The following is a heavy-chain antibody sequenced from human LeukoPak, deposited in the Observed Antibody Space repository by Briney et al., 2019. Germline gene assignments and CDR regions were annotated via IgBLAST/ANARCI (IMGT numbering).Heavy chain of an antibody. CDR2: ISSSGSNI. Sequence: GGSLRLSCAASGFTFSSYEMNWVRQAPGKGLEWVSYISSSGSNIYYADSVKGRFTISRDNAKNSLYLQMNSLRAEDTAVYYCARNGYSGYDFLDYWGQGTLVTVSS. CDR3: ARNGYSGYDFLDY. V-gene: IGHV3-48*03. J-gene: IGHJ4*02. CDR1: GFTFSSYE. D-gene: IGHD5-12*01.